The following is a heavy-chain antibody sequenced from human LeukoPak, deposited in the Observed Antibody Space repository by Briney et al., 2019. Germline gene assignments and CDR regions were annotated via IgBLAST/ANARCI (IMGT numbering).Heavy chain of an antibody. Sequence: SQTLSLTCTVSGGSISSGDYYWSWIRQPPGKGLEWIGYIYYSGSTYYNPSLKSRVTISVDTSKNQFSLKLSSVTAADTAVYYCARESAQGRYFDWLLSPDYWGQGTLVTVSS. V-gene: IGHV4-30-4*01. CDR2: IYYSGST. D-gene: IGHD3-9*01. CDR3: ARESAQGRYFDWLLSPDY. CDR1: GGSISSGDYY. J-gene: IGHJ4*02.